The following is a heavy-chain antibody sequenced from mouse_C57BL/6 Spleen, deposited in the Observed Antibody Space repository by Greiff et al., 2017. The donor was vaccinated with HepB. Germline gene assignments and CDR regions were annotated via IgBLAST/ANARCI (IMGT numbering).Heavy chain of an antibody. CDR3: VRESYYYGSRSYWYFDV. V-gene: IGHV10-3*01. D-gene: IGHD1-1*01. CDR2: IRSKSSNYAT. CDR1: GFTFNTYA. J-gene: IGHJ1*03. Sequence: GGGLVQPKGSLKLSCAASGFTFNTYAMHWVRQAPGKGLEWVARIRSKSSNYATYYADSVKDRFTISRDDSQSMLYLQMNNLKTEDTAMYYCVRESYYYGSRSYWYFDVWGTGTTVTVSS.